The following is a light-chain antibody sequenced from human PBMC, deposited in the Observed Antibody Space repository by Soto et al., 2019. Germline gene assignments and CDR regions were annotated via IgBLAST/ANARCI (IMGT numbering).Light chain of an antibody. CDR3: QQYGSSLT. J-gene: IGKJ1*01. Sequence: EGVLTQTPGTLSLSPGGRASLSFRASQSVGTFLAWYQQRSGQAPRLLIYGASTRASGIPDRFSGSGSGTDFTLTISRLEPEDFGVYYCQQYGSSLTFGQGTKVDIK. CDR2: GAS. V-gene: IGKV3-20*01. CDR1: QSVGTF.